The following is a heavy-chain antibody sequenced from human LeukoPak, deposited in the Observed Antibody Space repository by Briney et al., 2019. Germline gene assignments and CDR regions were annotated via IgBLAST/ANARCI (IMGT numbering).Heavy chain of an antibody. V-gene: IGHV3-23*01. CDR1: GFTFSSYA. D-gene: IGHD3-10*01. CDR2: ISGIGRIT. J-gene: IGHJ3*02. CDR3: AKDQELLWFGESGDAFDI. Sequence: GGSRRLSCAASGFTFSSYAMSWVRQAPGKGLEWFSAISGIGRITYYADSVKGRFTISRDNSKNTLYLQMNSLRAEDTAVYYCAKDQELLWFGESGDAFDIWGQGTMVTVSS.